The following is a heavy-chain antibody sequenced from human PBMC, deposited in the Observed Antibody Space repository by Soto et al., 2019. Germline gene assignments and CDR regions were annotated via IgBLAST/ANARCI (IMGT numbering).Heavy chain of an antibody. CDR1: GFTFSSYS. CDR2: ISSSSSYI. V-gene: IGHV3-21*01. D-gene: IGHD4-17*01. CDR3: ARAASHYGNLDY. J-gene: IGHJ4*02. Sequence: EVQLVESGGGLVKPGGSLRLSCAASGFTFSSYSMNWVRQAPGKGLEWVSSISSSSSYIYYADSVKGRFTISRDNAKNSLYLQMNSLRAEDTAVYYCARAASHYGNLDYWGQGTLVTVSS.